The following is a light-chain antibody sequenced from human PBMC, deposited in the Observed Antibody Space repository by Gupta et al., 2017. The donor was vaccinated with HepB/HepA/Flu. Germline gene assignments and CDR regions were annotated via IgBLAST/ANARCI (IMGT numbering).Light chain of an antibody. Sequence: AIRMTQSPSSFSASTGDRVTITCRASQGISSYLAWYQQKPGKAPKLLIYAASTLQSGVPSRFSGSGSGTDFTLTISGLQSEDFATYYCQQYYSYPRGFGPGTKVDIK. CDR1: QGISSY. CDR2: AAS. CDR3: QQYYSYPRG. V-gene: IGKV1-8*01. J-gene: IGKJ3*01.